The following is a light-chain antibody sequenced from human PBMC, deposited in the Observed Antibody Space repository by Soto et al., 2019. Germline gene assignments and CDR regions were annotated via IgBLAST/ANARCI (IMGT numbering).Light chain of an antibody. J-gene: IGKJ1*01. V-gene: IGKV3-20*01. CDR1: PSVSSSY. CDR3: HQYGSSPWT. Sequence: SVLEQTPRNLRLSLGERATVSCRASPSVSSSYLAWSQQKPGQAPRLLIYGASSRATGIPDRFSGSGSGTDFTLTISRLEPEDFAVYFCHQYGSSPWTFGQGTKVDIK. CDR2: GAS.